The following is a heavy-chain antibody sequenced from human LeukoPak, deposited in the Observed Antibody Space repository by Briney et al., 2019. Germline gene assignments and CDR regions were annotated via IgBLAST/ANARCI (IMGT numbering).Heavy chain of an antibody. CDR1: GFTFSSYA. Sequence: GGSLRLSCAASGFTFSSYAMSWVRQAPGKGLEWVSAISGSGGSTYYADSVKGRFTISRDNSKNTLYLQMNSLRAEDTAVYYCAKVEGIGHSGYDKIGIYYYYGMDVWGQGTTVTVSS. CDR3: AKVEGIGHSGYDKIGIYYYYGMDV. V-gene: IGHV3-23*01. CDR2: ISGSGGST. D-gene: IGHD5-12*01. J-gene: IGHJ6*02.